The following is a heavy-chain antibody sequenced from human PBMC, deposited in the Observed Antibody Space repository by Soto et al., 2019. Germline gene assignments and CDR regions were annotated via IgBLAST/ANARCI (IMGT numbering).Heavy chain of an antibody. CDR1: GLTVSSNY. CDR3: ARGYSGSPPED. CDR2: IYTGGGT. V-gene: IGHV3-53*01. J-gene: IGHJ4*02. Sequence: EVQLVESGGGLIQPGGSLRLSCAASGLTVSSNYMNWVRQAPGKGLEWVSLIYTGGGTYYADSVKGRFTVSRDNSKNTLYLQMNSLRAEDTAVYYCARGYSGSPPEDWGQGTLVTVSS. D-gene: IGHD5-12*01.